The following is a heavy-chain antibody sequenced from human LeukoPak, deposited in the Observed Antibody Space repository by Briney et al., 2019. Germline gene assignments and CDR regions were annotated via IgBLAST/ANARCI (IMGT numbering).Heavy chain of an antibody. V-gene: IGHV3-48*03. D-gene: IGHD4-23*01. CDR3: ARGTMVVTHDY. CDR2: ISSSGSTI. Sequence: GGSLRLSCAASGFTFSSYEMNWVRQAPGKGLEWVSYISSSGSTIYYADSVKGRFTISRDNDKNSLYLQMNSLRAEDTAVYYCARGTMVVTHDYWGQGTLVTVSS. J-gene: IGHJ4*02. CDR1: GFTFSSYE.